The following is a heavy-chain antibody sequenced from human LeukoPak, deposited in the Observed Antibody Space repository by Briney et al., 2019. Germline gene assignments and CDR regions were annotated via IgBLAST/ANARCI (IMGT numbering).Heavy chain of an antibody. D-gene: IGHD3-9*01. Sequence: SETLSLTCAVYGGSFSGYYWSWIRQPPGKGLEWIGEINHSGSTNYNPSLKSRVTISVDTSKNQFSLQLSSVTAADTAVYYCARAPSAETLRYFDWLSHYYYYYMDVWGKGTTVTVSS. J-gene: IGHJ6*03. V-gene: IGHV4-34*01. CDR3: ARAPSAETLRYFDWLSHYYYYYMDV. CDR1: GGSFSGYY. CDR2: INHSGST.